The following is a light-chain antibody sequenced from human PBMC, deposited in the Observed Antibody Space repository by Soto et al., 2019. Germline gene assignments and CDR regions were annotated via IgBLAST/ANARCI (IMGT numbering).Light chain of an antibody. V-gene: IGLV2-8*01. CDR1: SSDVGAYNW. CDR3: SLYAGGDDVI. Sequence: QSVLTQPPSASGSPGQSVAISCTGTSSDVGAYNWVSWYLQHPGKAPQLLIYDVSTRPSGVSNRFSGSKSGNTASLTISGIQAEDEAHYYCSLYAGGDDVIFGGGNKVTVL. J-gene: IGLJ2*01. CDR2: DVS.